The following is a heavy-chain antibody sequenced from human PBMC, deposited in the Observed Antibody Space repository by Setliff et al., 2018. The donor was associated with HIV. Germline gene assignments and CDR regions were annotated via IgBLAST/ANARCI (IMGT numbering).Heavy chain of an antibody. CDR2: ITSKVYGGTT. Sequence: GGSLRLSCTTSGFTFRDHAMGWVRQAPGKGLEWVGFITSKVYGGTTEYAASVKGRFTISRDDSKSIAYLQMNSLKTEDTAVYYCTRLRGYSYGLASYYYYYMDVWGKGTTVTVSS. J-gene: IGHJ6*03. D-gene: IGHD5-18*01. CDR1: GFTFRDHA. V-gene: IGHV3-49*04. CDR3: TRLRGYSYGLASYYYYYMDV.